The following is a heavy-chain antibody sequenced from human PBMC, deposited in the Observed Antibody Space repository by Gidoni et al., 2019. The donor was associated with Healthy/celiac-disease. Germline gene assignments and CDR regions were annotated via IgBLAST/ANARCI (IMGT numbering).Heavy chain of an antibody. D-gene: IGHD1-26*01. CDR3: ARERGSYRYYFDY. CDR1: GGPFSSYA. CDR2: IIPICGTA. V-gene: IGHV1-69*01. Sequence: QVQLVQSGAEVKKPGSSVEVSCKASGGPFSSYAISWVRQAPGQGLEWMGGIIPICGTANYAQKFQGRVTITADESTSTAYMELSSLRSEDTAVYYCARERGSYRYYFDYWGQGTLVTVSS. J-gene: IGHJ4*02.